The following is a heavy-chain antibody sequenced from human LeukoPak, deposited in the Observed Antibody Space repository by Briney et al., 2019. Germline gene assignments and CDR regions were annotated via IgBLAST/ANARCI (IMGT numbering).Heavy chain of an antibody. CDR2: ISAGNANT. Sequence: ASVKVSCKAYRYTFASQTIHWVRQAPGQRLEWMGWISAGNANTKLSQKFQDRLTISRDTSASTAYMELNSLRSEDTAIYYCARDFSTGDAFDIWGQGTMVTVSS. V-gene: IGHV1-3*01. J-gene: IGHJ3*02. D-gene: IGHD3/OR15-3a*01. CDR3: ARDFSTGDAFDI. CDR1: RYTFASQT.